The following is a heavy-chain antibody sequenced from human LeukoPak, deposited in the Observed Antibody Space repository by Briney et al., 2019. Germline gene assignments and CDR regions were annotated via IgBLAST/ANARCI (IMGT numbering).Heavy chain of an antibody. Sequence: SETLSLTCTVSGGSISSYYWSWIRQPPGKGLEWIGYIYYSGSTNYNPSLKSRVTISVDTSKNQFSLKLSSVTAADTAVYYCAREDSGSSGYVFDPWGLGTLVTVSS. D-gene: IGHD3-22*01. V-gene: IGHV4-59*01. CDR1: GGSISSYY. CDR2: IYYSGST. CDR3: AREDSGSSGYVFDP. J-gene: IGHJ5*02.